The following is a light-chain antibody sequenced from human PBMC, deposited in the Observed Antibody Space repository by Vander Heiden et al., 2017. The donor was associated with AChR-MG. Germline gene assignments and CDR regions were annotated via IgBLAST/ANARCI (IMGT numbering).Light chain of an antibody. CDR3: QQVHNLPL. CDR2: DAS. Sequence: DIQMTQSPSSLSASVGDRVTITCQASQDIRNSLNWYQQKPGKAPKLLIYDASNLETGVASRFSGSGSGTDFTFTISSLQPEDTATYYCQQVHNLPLFGPGTKVEIK. J-gene: IGKJ3*01. V-gene: IGKV1-33*01. CDR1: QDIRNS.